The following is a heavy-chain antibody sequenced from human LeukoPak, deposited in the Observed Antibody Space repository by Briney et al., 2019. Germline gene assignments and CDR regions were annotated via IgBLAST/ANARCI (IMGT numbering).Heavy chain of an antibody. CDR1: VFTFSSYA. D-gene: IGHD6-19*01. Sequence: GGSLRLSCAASVFTFSSYAMSWVRQAPGKGLEWVSTISNSDGSTYYADSVKGRFTISRDNSKNTLYLQMNSLRAEDTAVYYCAKGQWLPNNWFDPWGQGTLVTVSS. CDR2: ISNSDGST. CDR3: AKGQWLPNNWFDP. V-gene: IGHV3-23*01. J-gene: IGHJ5*02.